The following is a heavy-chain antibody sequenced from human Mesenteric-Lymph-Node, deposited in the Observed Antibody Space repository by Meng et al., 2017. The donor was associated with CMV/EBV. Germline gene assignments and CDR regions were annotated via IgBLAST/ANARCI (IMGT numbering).Heavy chain of an antibody. V-gene: IGHV3-21*01. D-gene: IGHD3-3*01. Sequence: GESLKISCAASGFTFSTYWMHWVRQAPGQAPVWVSSISSSGSYIYYADSLKGRFTISRDNAKNSLYLQMNSLRAEDTAVYYCARAGGIYDSPDVWGQGTTVTVSS. CDR3: ARAGGIYDSPDV. CDR1: GFTFSTYW. CDR2: ISSSGSYI. J-gene: IGHJ6*02.